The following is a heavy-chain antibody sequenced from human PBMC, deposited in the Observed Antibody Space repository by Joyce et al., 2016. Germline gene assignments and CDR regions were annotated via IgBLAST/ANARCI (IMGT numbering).Heavy chain of an antibody. Sequence: QVQLQESGPGLVKPSETLSLSCTVSGGSISSYYWCWIRQPPGKGLEWIGYINHRGRTNYNPSLKSRVTISVDTSKNEFSLKMTSVTAADTAVYYCARGNDYDYWSGYEAHYFDYWGQGTLVTVSS. CDR2: INHRGRT. CDR1: GGSISSYY. V-gene: IGHV4-59*01. CDR3: ARGNDYDYWSGYEAHYFDY. D-gene: IGHD3-3*01. J-gene: IGHJ4*02.